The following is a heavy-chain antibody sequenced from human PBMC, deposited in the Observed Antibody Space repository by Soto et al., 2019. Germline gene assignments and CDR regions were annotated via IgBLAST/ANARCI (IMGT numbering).Heavy chain of an antibody. CDR1: GGTFSSYA. Sequence: SVKVFCKAAGGTFSSYAMSWVRQAPGQGLEWMGGIIPIFGTANYAQKFQGRVTITADKSTSTAYMELSSLRSEDTAVYYCARHIVVVPAAILECGYYGMDVWGQGTTVTVSS. CDR3: ARHIVVVPAAILECGYYGMDV. D-gene: IGHD2-2*01. V-gene: IGHV1-69*06. CDR2: IIPIFGTA. J-gene: IGHJ6*02.